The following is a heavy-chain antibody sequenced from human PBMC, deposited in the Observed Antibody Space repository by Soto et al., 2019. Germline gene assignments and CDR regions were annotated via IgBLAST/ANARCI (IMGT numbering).Heavy chain of an antibody. CDR3: VKEGQMKVSTSLDY. CDR2: ISYDGRKQ. V-gene: IGHV3-30*18. CDR1: GFTFSSYG. J-gene: IGHJ4*02. Sequence: QVQLVESGGGVVQPGRSLRPSCAASGFTFSSYGMHWVRQAPGKGLEWVAVISYDGRKQYYADSVKGRFTISRDNSKNTLYLQMNSLRVEDTAVYYCVKEGQMKVSTSLDYWGQGTLVTVSS. D-gene: IGHD1-26*01.